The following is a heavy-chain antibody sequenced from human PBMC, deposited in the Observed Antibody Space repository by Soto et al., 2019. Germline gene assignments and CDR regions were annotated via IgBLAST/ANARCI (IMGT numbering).Heavy chain of an antibody. D-gene: IGHD3-10*01. J-gene: IGHJ6*02. Sequence: LRLSCVASEFSLSTYDMHWVRQAAGKGLEWVASAGKDGDTYYQASLKGRFTISRDNGKNSLSLLMNSLGAGDTAVYFCGRDRSLRRLVRGNTEVSYSGMDVWGQGTLVTVSS. CDR1: EFSLSTYD. CDR2: AGKDGDT. V-gene: IGHV3-13*01. CDR3: GRDRSLRRLVRGNTEVSYSGMDV.